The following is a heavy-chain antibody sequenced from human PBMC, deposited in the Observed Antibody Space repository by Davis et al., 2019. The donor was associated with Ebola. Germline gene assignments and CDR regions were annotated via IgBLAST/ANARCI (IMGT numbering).Heavy chain of an antibody. CDR3: ARETTVAVRYYYYGMDV. Sequence: PGGSLRLSCAASGFTFSDYYMNWVRQAPGKGLEWVAVIWYDGSNKYYADSVKGRFTISRDNSKNTLYLQMNSLRAEDTAVYYCARETTVAVRYYYYGMDVWGQGTTVTVSS. CDR1: GFTFSDYY. V-gene: IGHV3-33*08. D-gene: IGHD4-23*01. J-gene: IGHJ6*02. CDR2: IWYDGSNK.